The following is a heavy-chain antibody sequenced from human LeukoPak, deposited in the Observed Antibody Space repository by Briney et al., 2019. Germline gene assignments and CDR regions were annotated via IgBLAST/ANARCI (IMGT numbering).Heavy chain of an antibody. J-gene: IGHJ4*02. Sequence: PGGSLRLSCAASGFTFSSYAMHWVRQAPGKGLEWVAVISYDGSNKYYADSVKGRFTISRDNSKNTLYLQMNSLRAEDTAVYYCAKGQPLGYHLLKWGQGTLVTVSS. CDR1: GFTFSSYA. D-gene: IGHD3-9*01. CDR3: AKGQPLGYHLLK. CDR2: ISYDGSNK. V-gene: IGHV3-30-3*01.